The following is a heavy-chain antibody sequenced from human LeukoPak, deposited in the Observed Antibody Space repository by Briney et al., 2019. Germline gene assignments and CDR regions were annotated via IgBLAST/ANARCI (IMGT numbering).Heavy chain of an antibody. J-gene: IGHJ4*02. CDR3: ARAPSFRGTYYYDSSGYSRPYYFDY. Sequence: PGGSLRLSCATSGFTFTTFWMHWVRQAPGKGLVWVSRINHDGSSTNYADSVKGRFTISRDNAKNSLYLQMNSLRAEDTAVYYCARAPSFRGTYYYDSSGYSRPYYFDYWGQGTLVTVSS. CDR1: GFTFTTFW. CDR2: INHDGSST. D-gene: IGHD3-22*01. V-gene: IGHV3-74*01.